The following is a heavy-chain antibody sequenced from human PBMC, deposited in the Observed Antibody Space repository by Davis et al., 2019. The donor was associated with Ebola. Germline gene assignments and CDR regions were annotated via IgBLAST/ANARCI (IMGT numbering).Heavy chain of an antibody. CDR3: ARVSGTAAAGH. V-gene: IGHV3-11*06. CDR2: ISSSSSYT. Sequence: GESLKISCAASGFTFSDYYMSWIRQAPGKGLEWVSYISSSSSYTNYADSVKGRFTISRDNAKNSLYLQMTSLRAEDTAVYYCARVSGTAAAGHWGQGTLVTVSS. J-gene: IGHJ4*02. D-gene: IGHD6-13*01. CDR1: GFTFSDYY.